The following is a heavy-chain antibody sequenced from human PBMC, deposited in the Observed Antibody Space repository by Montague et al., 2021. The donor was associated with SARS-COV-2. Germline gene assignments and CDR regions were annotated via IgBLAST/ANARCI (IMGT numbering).Heavy chain of an antibody. CDR3: AGEDRWNWFDP. Sequence: SETLSLTCSVSGGSINNSYWSWIRQPPGKGLEWIGYIYYRGSTNYSPSPETRVIISVDPAKNQFSLKMSSVAAADTAVYYCAGEDRWNWFDPWGQGTLVTVSS. D-gene: IGHD5-24*01. CDR2: IYYRGST. J-gene: IGHJ5*02. CDR1: GGSINNSY. V-gene: IGHV4-59*12.